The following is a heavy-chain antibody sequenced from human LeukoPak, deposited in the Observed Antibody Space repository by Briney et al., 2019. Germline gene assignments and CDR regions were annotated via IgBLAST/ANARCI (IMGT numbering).Heavy chain of an antibody. CDR3: ARMGDSGSYGFDI. CDR2: INPNSGVT. CDR1: GYSFNDYD. V-gene: IGHV1-2*04. D-gene: IGHD3-10*01. J-gene: IGHJ3*02. Sequence: ASVKVSCKASGYSFNDYDMNWVRQAPGQGLEWMGWINPNSGVTNYAQKFQGWVTATTDTSISTAYMELSRLTSDDTAVYYCARMGDSGSYGFDIWGQGTMVTVSS.